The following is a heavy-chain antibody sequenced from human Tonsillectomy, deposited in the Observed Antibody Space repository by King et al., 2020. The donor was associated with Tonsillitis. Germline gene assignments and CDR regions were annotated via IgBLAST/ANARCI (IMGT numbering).Heavy chain of an antibody. CDR3: AREYYDYLWGSYRSPPDY. J-gene: IGHJ4*02. D-gene: IGHD3-16*02. CDR2: IYYTGST. Sequence: QLQESGPGLVKPSETLSLTCTVSGGSISSSSYYWGWIRQPPGKGLEWIGSIYYTGSTYYNPSLKSQLTISVDTSKNQFSLKLSSLTAADTAVYYCAREYYDYLWGSYRSPPDYWGQGTLVTVSS. CDR1: GGSISSSSYY. V-gene: IGHV4-39*02.